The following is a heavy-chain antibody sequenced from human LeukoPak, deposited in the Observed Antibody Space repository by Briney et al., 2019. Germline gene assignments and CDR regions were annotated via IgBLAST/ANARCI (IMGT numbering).Heavy chain of an antibody. CDR2: IYYSGST. CDR3: ARTIALRECCPPSFWFDP. J-gene: IGHJ5*02. V-gene: IGHV4-59*01. CDR1: GGSISSYY. Sequence: SQTLSLTCTVSGGSISSYYWSWIRQPPGKGLEWIGYIYYSGSTNYNPSLKSRVTISVDTSKNQFSLKLSSVTAADTAVYYCARTIALRECCPPSFWFDPWGQGTLVTVSS. D-gene: IGHD3-10*01.